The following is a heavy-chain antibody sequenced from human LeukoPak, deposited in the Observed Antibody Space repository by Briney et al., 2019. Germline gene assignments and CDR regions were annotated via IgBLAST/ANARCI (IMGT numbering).Heavy chain of an antibody. J-gene: IGHJ6*04. CDR1: GFTFSNAW. CDR2: IKSKTDGGTT. CDR3: TAVVPAAMGGYYYYGMDV. Sequence: PGRSLRLSCAASGFTFSNAWMSWVRQAPGKGLEWVGRIKSKTDGGTTDYAAPVKGRFTISRDDSKNTLYLQMNSLKTEDTAVYYCTAVVPAAMGGYYYYGMDVWGKGTTVTVSS. D-gene: IGHD2-2*01. V-gene: IGHV3-15*01.